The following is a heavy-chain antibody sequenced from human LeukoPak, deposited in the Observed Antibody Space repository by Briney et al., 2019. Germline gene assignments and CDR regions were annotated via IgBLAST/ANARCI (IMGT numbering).Heavy chain of an antibody. CDR1: GFTFSNAW. D-gene: IGHD3-10*01. CDR2: IKSKTDGGTT. V-gene: IGHV3-15*01. CDR3: TIPITMVRGVITPADYFDY. J-gene: IGHJ4*02. Sequence: GGSLRLSCVASGFTFSNAWMSWVRQAPGKGLEWVGRIKSKTDGGTTDYAAPVKGRFTISRDDSKNTLYLQMNSLKTEDTAVYYCTIPITMVRGVITPADYFDYWGQGTLVTVSS.